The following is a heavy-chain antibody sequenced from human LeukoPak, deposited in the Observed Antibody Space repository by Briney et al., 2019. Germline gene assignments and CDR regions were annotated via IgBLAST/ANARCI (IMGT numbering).Heavy chain of an antibody. CDR1: GFTFSSYS. Sequence: GGSLRLSCAASGFTFSSYSMNWARQAPGKGLERVASINHNGNVNYYVDSVKGRFTISRDNAKNSLYLQMSNLRAEDTAVYFCARGGGLDVWGQGATVTVSS. D-gene: IGHD3-16*01. CDR2: INHNGNVN. V-gene: IGHV3-7*03. CDR3: ARGGGLDV. J-gene: IGHJ6*02.